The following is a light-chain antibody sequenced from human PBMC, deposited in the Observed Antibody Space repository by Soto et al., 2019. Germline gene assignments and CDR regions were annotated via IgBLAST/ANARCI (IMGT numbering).Light chain of an antibody. CDR1: YDITSF. CDR2: DAA. Sequence: DIQMTQSPSSLSASVGDRVTITCQASYDITSFLNWYQHKPGRAPKLLIYDAAILEAGVPTRFSGSGSGTHFTFTISSLQPEDVATYYCHHCDYIPIFGPGTTVDFK. CDR3: HHCDYIPI. J-gene: IGKJ3*01. V-gene: IGKV1-33*01.